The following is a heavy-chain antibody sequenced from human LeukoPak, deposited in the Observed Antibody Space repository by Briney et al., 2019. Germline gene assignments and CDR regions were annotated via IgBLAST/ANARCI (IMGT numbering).Heavy chain of an antibody. CDR3: RKDLRSGTVAGTIIIEF. V-gene: IGHV3-9*01. CDR1: GFTFSDYA. D-gene: IGHD6-19*01. CDR2: ISCNSRRI. Sequence: PGRCLRLSCVPSGFTFSDYAMHWVGQAPRRGLEWVSRISCNSRRIAYADSVKGRFTIYTDNTENSLYLNMDSLRIEDTAMYYCRKDLRSGTVAGTIIIEFWGKGAPVTVSS. J-gene: IGHJ4*02.